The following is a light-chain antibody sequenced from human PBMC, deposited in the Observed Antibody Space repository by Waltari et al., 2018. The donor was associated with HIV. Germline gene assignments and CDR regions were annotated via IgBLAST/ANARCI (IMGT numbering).Light chain of an antibody. J-gene: IGLJ1*01. Sequence: QSALTQPASVSESPGQSITIPCTGTSTDVGGYNYVSWYQQHPGKAPKFMIYEVSNRPSGVSKRFSGSKSGNTASLTISGLQAEDEADYYCSSYTSTSTGVFGTGTKVTVL. CDR3: SSYTSTSTGV. CDR1: STDVGGYNY. V-gene: IGLV2-14*01. CDR2: EVS.